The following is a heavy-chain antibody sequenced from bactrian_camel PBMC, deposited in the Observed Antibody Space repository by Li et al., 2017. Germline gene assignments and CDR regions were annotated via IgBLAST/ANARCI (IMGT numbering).Heavy chain of an antibody. CDR1: RGIGVTTC. J-gene: IGHJ4*01. D-gene: IGHD2*01. CDR3: AAVRLGLLCDLRDSEWAN. Sequence: HVQLVESGGGSVQAGGSLRLSCVVSRGIGVTTCMAWFRQAPGKEREGVAAIGAGGGRNYYADSVKGRFSISQDNAKNTMYLQMNSLKPEDTAMYSCAAVRLGLLCDLRDSEWANWGQGTQVTVS. V-gene: IGHV3S54*01. CDR2: IGAGGGRN.